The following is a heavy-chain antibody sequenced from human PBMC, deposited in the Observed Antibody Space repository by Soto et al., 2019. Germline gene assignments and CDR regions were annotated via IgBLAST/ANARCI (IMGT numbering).Heavy chain of an antibody. CDR1: GYIFTSYG. J-gene: IGHJ4*02. D-gene: IGHD3-22*01. V-gene: IGHV1-18*01. CDR3: ARAAIPRLVVIVPLFDY. CDR2: ISASNGNT. Sequence: QVQLVQSGAEVKKPGASVKVSCKASGYIFTSYGISWVRQAPGQGLEWMGWISASNGNTNYAQKLQGRGTMTTDTSTSTVYMELRRLRSDDTAVYYCARAAIPRLVVIVPLFDYWGQGTLVTVSS.